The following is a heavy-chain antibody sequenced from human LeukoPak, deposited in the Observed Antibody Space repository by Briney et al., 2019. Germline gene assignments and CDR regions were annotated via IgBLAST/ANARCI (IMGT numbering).Heavy chain of an antibody. D-gene: IGHD3-22*01. CDR2: IIPIFGTA. CDR1: GYTFTGYY. Sequence: ASVKVSCKASGYTFTGYYMHWVRQAPGQGLEWMGRIIPIFGTANYAQKFQGRVTITTDESTSTAYMELSSLRSEDTAVYYCARVVGSYYYDSSGYYDAFDIWGQGTMVTVSS. V-gene: IGHV1-69*05. CDR3: ARVVGSYYYDSSGYYDAFDI. J-gene: IGHJ3*02.